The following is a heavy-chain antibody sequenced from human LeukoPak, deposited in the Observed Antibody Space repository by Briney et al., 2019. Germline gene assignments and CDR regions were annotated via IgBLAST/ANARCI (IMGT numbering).Heavy chain of an antibody. Sequence: SETLSLTCTVSGGSISSGGYYWNWIRQHPGKGLEWIGYIYYSGSTYYTPSLKSRVTISVDTSKNQFSLKLSSVTAADTAVYYCARAGTTVTTNWFDPWGQGTLVTVSS. D-gene: IGHD4-17*01. CDR3: ARAGTTVTTNWFDP. CDR1: GGSISSGGYY. CDR2: IYYSGST. J-gene: IGHJ5*02. V-gene: IGHV4-31*03.